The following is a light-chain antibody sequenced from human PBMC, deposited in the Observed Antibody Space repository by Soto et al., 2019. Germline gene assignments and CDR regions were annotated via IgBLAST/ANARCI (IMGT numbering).Light chain of an antibody. CDR3: SSHAGSNAFYV. J-gene: IGLJ1*01. Sequence: QSALTQPASVSGSPGQSITISCTGTSSDIGAYDYVSWYQQYPGRVPKLIIHEVTNRPSGVSDRFSGSKSGNTASLTISGLQTEDEADYYCSSHAGSNAFYVFGTGTKVTAL. CDR2: EVT. V-gene: IGLV2-14*01. CDR1: SSDIGAYDY.